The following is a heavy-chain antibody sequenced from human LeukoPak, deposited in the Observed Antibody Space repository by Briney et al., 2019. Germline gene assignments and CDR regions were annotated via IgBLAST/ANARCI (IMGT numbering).Heavy chain of an antibody. CDR1: GFTFTDYF. CDR3: ARVRRGGDSRYFDY. J-gene: IGHJ4*02. Sequence: GGSLRLSCAASGFTFTDYFLCWIRQAPRMGLDWVSHISRQGDTIEYADSVKGRFTISRDNAKNSLYLQMNLLRVEDTAVYFCARVRRGGDSRYFDYWGQGALVTVS. CDR2: ISRQGDTI. D-gene: IGHD2-21*02. V-gene: IGHV3-11*01.